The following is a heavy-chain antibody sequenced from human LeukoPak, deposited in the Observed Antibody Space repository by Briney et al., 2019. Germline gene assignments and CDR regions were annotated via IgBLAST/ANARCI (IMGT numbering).Heavy chain of an antibody. CDR2: IDTNTGNP. CDR3: ARDWSRYMAMEGRPTYGMDV. J-gene: IGHJ6*02. V-gene: IGHV7-4-1*02. D-gene: IGHD5-18*01. Sequence: ASVKVSCKASGYTFTSYAMNWVRQAPGQGLEWMGWIDTNTGNPTYAQGFTGRFVFSLDTSVSTAYLQISSLKAEDTAVYYCARDWSRYMAMEGRPTYGMDVWGQGTTVTVSS. CDR1: GYTFTSYA.